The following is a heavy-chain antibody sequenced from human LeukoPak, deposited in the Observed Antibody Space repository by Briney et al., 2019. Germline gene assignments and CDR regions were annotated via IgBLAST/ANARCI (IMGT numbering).Heavy chain of an antibody. V-gene: IGHV3-30*18. D-gene: IGHD1-26*01. CDR2: ISYDGSNK. CDR3: AKARWELPFDY. J-gene: IGHJ4*02. CDR1: GFTFSSYG. Sequence: GGSPRLSCAASGFTFSSYGMHWVRQAPGKGLEWVAVISYDGSNKYYADSVKGRFTISRDNSKNTLYLQMDSLRAEDTAVYYCAKARWELPFDYWGQGTLVTVSS.